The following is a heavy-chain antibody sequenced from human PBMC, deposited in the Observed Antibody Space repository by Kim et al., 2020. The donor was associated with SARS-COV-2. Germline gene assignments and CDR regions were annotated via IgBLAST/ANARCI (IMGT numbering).Heavy chain of an antibody. D-gene: IGHD3-22*01. V-gene: IGHV3-30-3*01. CDR2: ISYDGSNK. CDR3: RVDSTQGGSIDY. J-gene: IGHJ4*02. Sequence: GGSLRLSCAASGFTFSSYAMHWVRQAPGKGLEWVAVISYDGSNKYYADSVKDRFTISRDNSKNTLYLQMNSLRAEDTAVYYCRVDSTQGGSIDYWGQGTLVTVSS. CDR1: GFTFSSYA.